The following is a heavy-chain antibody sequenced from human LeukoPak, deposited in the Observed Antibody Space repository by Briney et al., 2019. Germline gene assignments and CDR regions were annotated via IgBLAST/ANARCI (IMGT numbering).Heavy chain of an antibody. V-gene: IGHV4-38-2*02. CDR3: ARGGSSSGQGGYYFDY. CDR2: IYHSGRT. Sequence: SETLSLTCTVSGYSISSGYYWGWIRQPPGKWLEWIGSIYHSGRTFYNPSLKSRVTISVDTSKNQFSLKLSSVTAADTAVYYCARGGSSSGQGGYYFDYWGQGTLVTVSS. CDR1: GYSISSGYY. D-gene: IGHD6-6*01. J-gene: IGHJ4*02.